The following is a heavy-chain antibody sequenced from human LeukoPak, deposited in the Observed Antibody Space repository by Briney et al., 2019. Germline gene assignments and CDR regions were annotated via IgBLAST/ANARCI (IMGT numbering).Heavy chain of an antibody. CDR2: IIPIFGTA. D-gene: IGHD4-23*01. Sequence: SVKVSCKASGGTFSSYAISWVRQAPGQGLEWMGGIIPIFGTANYAQKFQGRVTVTTDESTSTAYMELSSLRSEDTAVYYCAREDYGGNRGYFDYWGQGTLVTVSS. CDR1: GGTFSSYA. J-gene: IGHJ4*02. CDR3: AREDYGGNRGYFDY. V-gene: IGHV1-69*05.